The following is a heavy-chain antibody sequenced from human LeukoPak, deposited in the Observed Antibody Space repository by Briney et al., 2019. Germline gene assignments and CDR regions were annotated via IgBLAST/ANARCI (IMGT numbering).Heavy chain of an antibody. CDR3: ARGVRGYSYGARFDY. Sequence: GRTLRLSRAACIFTLRSYAMSCVPEAPAKGREWGLAISGRGGRTYYADSVKGRCTISRENAQNTLYLQMNSLRAEDKAVYYCARGVRGYSYGARFDYWGQGTLVAVSS. CDR2: ISGRGGRT. D-gene: IGHD5-18*01. J-gene: IGHJ4*02. CDR1: IFTLRSYA. V-gene: IGHV3-23*01.